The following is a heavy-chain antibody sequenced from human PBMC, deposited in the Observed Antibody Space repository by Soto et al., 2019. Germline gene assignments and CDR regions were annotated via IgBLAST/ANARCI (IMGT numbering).Heavy chain of an antibody. D-gene: IGHD3-10*01. CDR2: MYNSGST. CDR1: GGSISSYY. Sequence: QVQLQESGPGLVKPSETLSLTCTVSGGSISSYYWTWIRQPPGKGLEWIGFMYNSGSTHYNPSLKGRVTRSLDTSKNPFALKLRSVTAAHTAVYYCASMGYHYGSGSYPLDYCGQGTLVTVSS. V-gene: IGHV4-59*08. J-gene: IGHJ4*02. CDR3: ASMGYHYGSGSYPLDY.